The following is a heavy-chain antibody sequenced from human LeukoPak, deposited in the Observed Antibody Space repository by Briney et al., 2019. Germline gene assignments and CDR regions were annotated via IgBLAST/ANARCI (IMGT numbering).Heavy chain of an antibody. D-gene: IGHD3-10*01. CDR3: ARGYGSGSYPFDY. CDR2: IYYSGST. J-gene: IGHJ4*02. Sequence: PSETLSLTCTVSGGSISSYYWSWIRQHPGKGLEWIGYIYYSGSTYYNPSLKSRVTISVDTSKNQFSLKLSSVTAADTAVYYCARGYGSGSYPFDYWGQGTLVTVSS. CDR1: GGSISSYY. V-gene: IGHV4-59*06.